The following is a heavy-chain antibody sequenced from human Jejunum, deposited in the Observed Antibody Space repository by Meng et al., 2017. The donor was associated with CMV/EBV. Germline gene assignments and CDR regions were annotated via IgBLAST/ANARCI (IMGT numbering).Heavy chain of an antibody. D-gene: IGHD6-19*01. CDR3: ARVPPSGNYRFDY. Sequence: QLQLKESGPGLWKPSETLSLTCTVSVDSLSNSRHFWGWIRQPPGKGLEWIANIDYTGTTYYNPSLKSRVTISRGTSKNQFSLKLNSVTAADTAVYYCARVPPSGNYRFDYWGQGTLVTVSS. CDR2: IDYTGTT. V-gene: IGHV4-39*07. J-gene: IGHJ4*02. CDR1: VDSLSNSRHF.